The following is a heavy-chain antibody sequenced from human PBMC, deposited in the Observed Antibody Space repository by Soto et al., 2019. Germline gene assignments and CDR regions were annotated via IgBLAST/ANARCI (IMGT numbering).Heavy chain of an antibody. J-gene: IGHJ4*02. CDR3: AKDRRISMVRGYYFEY. V-gene: IGHV3-23*01. Sequence: EVQLLASGGGLAHPGGSLRLSCAASGLTFTSYAMSWVRQAPGKGLEWVSGLSGSGGTTYYADSVKGRFTISRDNSKNTLYLQMDSLRAEDTAVYYCAKDRRISMVRGYYFEYWGQGTLVTVSS. CDR2: LSGSGGTT. CDR1: GLTFTSYA. D-gene: IGHD3-10*01.